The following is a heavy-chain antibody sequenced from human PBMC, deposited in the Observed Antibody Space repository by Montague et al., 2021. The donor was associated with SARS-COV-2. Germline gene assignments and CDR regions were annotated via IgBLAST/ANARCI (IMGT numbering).Heavy chain of an antibody. J-gene: IGHJ3*02. D-gene: IGHD5-18*01. CDR3: ARETITADAFDI. V-gene: IGHV4-61*01. CDR1: GGSISSSSYY. Sequence: SETLSLTCTVSGGSISSSSYYWGWIRQPPGKGLEWIGYFYSVGSTDYNPSLKSRVTISRDTSQNQFSLKVRSVTAADTAIYYCARETITADAFDIWGQGTMVTVSS. CDR2: FYSVGST.